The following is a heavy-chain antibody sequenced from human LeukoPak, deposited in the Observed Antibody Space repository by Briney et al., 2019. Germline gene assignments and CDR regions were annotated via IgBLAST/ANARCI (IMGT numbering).Heavy chain of an antibody. V-gene: IGHV7-4-1*02. J-gene: IGHJ4*02. D-gene: IGHD2-15*01. CDR1: GYTFTSYA. CDR3: ARDTYCSGGRCYSRVGY. Sequence: GASVKVSCKASGYTFTSYAMHWVRQAPGQRLEWMGWINTNTGNPTYAQGFTGRFVFSWDTSVSTAYLQISSLKAEDTAVYYCARDTYCSGGRCYSRVGYWGQGTLVTVSS. CDR2: INTNTGNP.